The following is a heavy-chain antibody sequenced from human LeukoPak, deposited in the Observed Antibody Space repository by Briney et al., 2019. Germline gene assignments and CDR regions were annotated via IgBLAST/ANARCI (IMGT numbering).Heavy chain of an antibody. Sequence: PGGSLRLSCAASGFTFSSYWMHWVRQAPGKGLVWVSRINSDGSSTSYADSVKGRFTISRDNAKNTLYLQMNSLRAEDTAVYYCARRGGLWFGESAVFDYWGQGTLVTVSS. D-gene: IGHD3-10*01. CDR3: ARRGGLWFGESAVFDY. CDR2: INSDGSST. J-gene: IGHJ4*02. CDR1: GFTFSSYW. V-gene: IGHV3-74*01.